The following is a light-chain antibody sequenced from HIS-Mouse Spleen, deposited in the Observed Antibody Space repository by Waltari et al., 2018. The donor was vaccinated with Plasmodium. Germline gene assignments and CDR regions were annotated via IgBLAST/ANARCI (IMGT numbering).Light chain of an antibody. CDR2: EGS. J-gene: IGLJ2*01. V-gene: IGLV2-23*03. CDR1: SSDVGIYNL. Sequence: QSALTQPASVSGSPGQSITLSCTGTSSDVGIYNLVSWYQQHPGKAPKLMIYEGSKRPSGVSNRFSGSKSGNTASLTISGLQAEDEADYYCCSYAGSSTFVVFGGGTKLTVL. CDR3: CSYAGSSTFVV.